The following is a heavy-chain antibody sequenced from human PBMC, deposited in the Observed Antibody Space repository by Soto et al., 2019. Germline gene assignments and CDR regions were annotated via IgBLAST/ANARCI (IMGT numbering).Heavy chain of an antibody. D-gene: IGHD4-17*01. Sequence: QVQLQESGPGLVKPSQTLSLTCTVSGGSISSGDYYWSWIRQPPGKGLEWIGYIYYSGSTYYNPSLKSRVTISVDTSKNQFSLKLSSVTAADTAVYYCARDEGDYGGGQYYSHYWGQGTLVTVSS. V-gene: IGHV4-30-4*01. CDR1: GGSISSGDYY. CDR3: ARDEGDYGGGQYYSHY. CDR2: IYYSGST. J-gene: IGHJ4*02.